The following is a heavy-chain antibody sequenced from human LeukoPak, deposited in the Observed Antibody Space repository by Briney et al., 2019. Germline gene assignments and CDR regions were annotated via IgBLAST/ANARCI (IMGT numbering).Heavy chain of an antibody. CDR3: ARAVMGVDGGVILLGSKGSYVDY. CDR1: GYTFLTYS. Sequence: ASVRVSCKASGYTFLTYSIRWVRQAPGQGLEWMGWINTYNGNTNYAQRLQGRVTMTTDTSTSTAYMELRSLRSDDTAVYYCARAVMGVDGGVILLGSKGSYVDYWGEGSLVTVSP. J-gene: IGHJ4*02. CDR2: INTYNGNT. D-gene: IGHD3-22*01. V-gene: IGHV1-18*01.